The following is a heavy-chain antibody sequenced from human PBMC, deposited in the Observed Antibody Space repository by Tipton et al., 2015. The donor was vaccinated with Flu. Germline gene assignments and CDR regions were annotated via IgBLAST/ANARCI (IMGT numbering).Heavy chain of an antibody. CDR2: IIATGSGS. Sequence: SLRLSCVASGFTFSNYVINWVRQAPGKGLEWVSAIIATGSGSYYLDSVKGRFTISRDNSKNTVYLQMNSLRDDDTAVYYCAKGWRSSSWSDSYNMWGPGTVVTVSS. V-gene: IGHV3-23*01. CDR3: AKGWRSSSWSDSYNM. CDR1: GFTFSNYV. D-gene: IGHD6-13*01. J-gene: IGHJ3*02.